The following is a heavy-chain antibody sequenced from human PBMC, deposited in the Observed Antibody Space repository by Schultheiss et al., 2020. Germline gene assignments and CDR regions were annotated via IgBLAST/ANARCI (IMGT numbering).Heavy chain of an antibody. D-gene: IGHD3-3*01. V-gene: IGHV3-30-3*01. J-gene: IGHJ4*02. CDR1: QFTFSDYV. CDR3: ARGLHYSDRSNYYHFGD. Sequence: GESLKISCAASQFTFSDYVMHWVRQAPGDGLEWVALISYDGSNQYYADSVKGRFTISRDNSRNTLYMQINGLRAEDTAVYYCARGLHYSDRSNYYHFGDWGQGTLVTVSS. CDR2: ISYDGSNQ.